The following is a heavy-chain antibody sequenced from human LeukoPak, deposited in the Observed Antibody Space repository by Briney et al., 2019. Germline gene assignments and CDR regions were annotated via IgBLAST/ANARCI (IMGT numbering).Heavy chain of an antibody. D-gene: IGHD3-3*01. CDR3: ARGGDYDFWSGLNYYYYYMDV. Sequence: GSLRLSCAVSGFNLNSYAMHWVRQPPGKGLEWIGEINHSGSTNYNPSLKSRVTISVDTSKNQFSLKLSSVTAADTAVYYCARGGDYDFWSGLNYYYYYMDVWGKGTTVTVSS. V-gene: IGHV4-34*01. CDR2: INHSGST. J-gene: IGHJ6*03. CDR1: GFNLNSYA.